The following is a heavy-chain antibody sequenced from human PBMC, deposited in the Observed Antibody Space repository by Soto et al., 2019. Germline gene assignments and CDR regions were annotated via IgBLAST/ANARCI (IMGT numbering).Heavy chain of an antibody. CDR2: IYYSGST. V-gene: IGHV4-39*01. D-gene: IGHD3-10*01. J-gene: IGHJ3*02. CDR3: ARVWGGAFDI. CDR1: GGSISSSSYY. Sequence: PSETLSLTCTVSGGSISSSSYYWGWIRQPPGKGLEWIGSIYYSGSTYYNPSLKSRVTISVDTSKNQFSLKLSSVTAADTAGYYCARVWGGAFDIWAQRTTVTVSS.